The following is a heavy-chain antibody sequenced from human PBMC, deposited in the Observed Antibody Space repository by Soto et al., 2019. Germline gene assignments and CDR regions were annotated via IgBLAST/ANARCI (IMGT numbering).Heavy chain of an antibody. D-gene: IGHD2-15*01. CDR1: GGSFSSSSHY. CDR3: ARHHFYCTGGSCYLQAYHYYGLDV. Sequence: SETLSLTYTVFGGSFSSSSHYWGWIRQPPGKGLEWLGTMFYFGSTYYNTSLESRVTISVDPSKNQFSLKLSSVTAADTAVYYCARHHFYCTGGSCYLQAYHYYGLDVWGQGTTVTVSS. V-gene: IGHV4-39*01. J-gene: IGHJ6*02. CDR2: MFYFGST.